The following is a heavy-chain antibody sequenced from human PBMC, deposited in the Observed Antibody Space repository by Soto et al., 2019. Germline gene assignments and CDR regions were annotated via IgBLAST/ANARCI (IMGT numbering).Heavy chain of an antibody. CDR1: GGSISGYY. Sequence: SETLSLTCTVSGGSISGYYWSWIRQPPGKGLEWIGEINHSGSTNYNPSLKSRVTISVDTSKNQFSLKLSSVTAADTAVYYCATSPRYSSGWYDYWGQGTLVTVSS. V-gene: IGHV4-34*01. D-gene: IGHD6-19*01. CDR2: INHSGST. CDR3: ATSPRYSSGWYDY. J-gene: IGHJ4*02.